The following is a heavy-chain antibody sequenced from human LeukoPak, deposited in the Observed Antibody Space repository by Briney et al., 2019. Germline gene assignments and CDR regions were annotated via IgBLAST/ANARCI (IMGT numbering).Heavy chain of an antibody. CDR2: INPSGGST. CDR3: ARDKAYSITYYSSYIHWFDP. CDR1: GYTFTSYY. Sequence: GASVKVSCKASGYTFTSYYMHWVRQAPGQGLEWMGIINPSGGSTSYAQKFQGRVTMTRDTSTSTVYMELSSLRSDDTAVYYCARDKAYSITYYSSYIHWFDPWGRGTLVTVSS. V-gene: IGHV1-46*01. D-gene: IGHD6-13*01. J-gene: IGHJ5*02.